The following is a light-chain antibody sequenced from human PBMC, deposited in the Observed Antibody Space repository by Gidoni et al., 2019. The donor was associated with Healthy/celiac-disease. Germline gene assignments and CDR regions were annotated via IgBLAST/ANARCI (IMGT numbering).Light chain of an antibody. Sequence: QSALTQPPSASGSPGQSVTISCTGTSSDVGGYNYVSWYQQHPGKAPKLMIYEASKRPSRVPYRFTGSKSGNTASLTVSGLQAEDEADYYCSSYAGSNNLGVFGGGTKLTVL. CDR2: EAS. CDR3: SSYAGSNNLGV. CDR1: SSDVGGYNY. J-gene: IGLJ2*01. V-gene: IGLV2-8*01.